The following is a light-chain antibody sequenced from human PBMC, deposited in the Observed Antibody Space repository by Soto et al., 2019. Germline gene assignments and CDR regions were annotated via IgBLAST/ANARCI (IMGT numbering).Light chain of an antibody. J-gene: IGLJ2*01. CDR3: GTWDSSLSAVV. V-gene: IGLV1-51*01. CDR1: NSNIGNNY. CDR2: DNN. Sequence: QSVLTQPPSVSAAPGQKVTISCSGSNSNIGNNYVSWYQQLPGTAPKLRIYDNNKRPSGIPDRFSGSKSGTSATLGITGLQTGDEADYYCGTWDSSLSAVVFGGGTKLTVL.